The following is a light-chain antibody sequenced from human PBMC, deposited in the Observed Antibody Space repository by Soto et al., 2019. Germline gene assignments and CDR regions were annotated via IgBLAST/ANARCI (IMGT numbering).Light chain of an antibody. CDR2: DVS. J-gene: IGLJ1*01. CDR1: SSDIGRYNY. V-gene: IGLV2-14*01. CDR3: SSYISSSTYV. Sequence: QSVLTQPASVSGSPGQSITISCTGTSSDIGRYNYVSWYQQYPGKAPKFMIYDVSNRPSGVSNRFSGSKSGNTASLTISGFQAEDEADYYCSSYISSSTYVLGTGTKVTVL.